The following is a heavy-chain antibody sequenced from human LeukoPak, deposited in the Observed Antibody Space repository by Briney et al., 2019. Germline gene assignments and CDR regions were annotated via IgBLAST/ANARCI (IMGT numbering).Heavy chain of an antibody. CDR2: ISWDGGST. CDR1: GFTLSSYA. CDR3: AKSNGAYYYYMDV. V-gene: IGHV3-43D*03. D-gene: IGHD1-1*01. J-gene: IGHJ6*03. Sequence: GGSLRLSCAASGFTLSSYAMSWVRQAPGKGLEWVSLISWDGGSTYYADSVKGRFTISRDNSKNSLYLQMNSLRAEDTALYYCAKSNGAYYYYMDVWGKGTTVTVSS.